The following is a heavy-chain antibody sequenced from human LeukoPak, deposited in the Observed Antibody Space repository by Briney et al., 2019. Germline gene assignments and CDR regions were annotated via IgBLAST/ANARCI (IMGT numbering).Heavy chain of an antibody. CDR2: INPNSGGT. CDR3: ARGASRYYGSGSYLLDY. D-gene: IGHD3-10*01. J-gene: IGHJ4*02. V-gene: IGHV1-2*02. Sequence: GASVKVSCKVSGYTLTELSMHWVRQAPGQGLEWMGWINPNSGGTNYAQKFQGRVTMTRDTSISTAYMELSRLRSDDTAVYYCARGASRYYGSGSYLLDYWGQGTLVTVSS. CDR1: GYTLTELS.